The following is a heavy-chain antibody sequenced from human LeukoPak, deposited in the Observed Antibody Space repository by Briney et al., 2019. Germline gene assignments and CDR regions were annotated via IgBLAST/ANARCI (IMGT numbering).Heavy chain of an antibody. Sequence: SFSYYAMSWVRQAPGKGLEWMGYIYHSGSTYYNPSLKSRVTMSVDRSKNHFSLKLNSVTAADTAVYYCARGYGTFDFWGQGILVTVSS. CDR2: IYHSGST. J-gene: IGHJ4*02. CDR3: ARGYGTFDF. V-gene: IGHV4-30-2*01. CDR1: SFSYYA. D-gene: IGHD5-18*01.